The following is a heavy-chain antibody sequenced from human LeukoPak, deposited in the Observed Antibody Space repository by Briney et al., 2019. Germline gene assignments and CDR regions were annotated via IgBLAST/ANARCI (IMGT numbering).Heavy chain of an antibody. V-gene: IGHV1-18*01. Sequence: GSSVKVSCKTSGYTFTRYGISCVRQGPRHGREWRGWISAHTGNTNYAQKLQGRVTMTTDTSTSTAYMELRSLRSDDTAVYYCARVSRSSGWYRWFDHWGQGTLVTVSS. CDR2: ISAHTGNT. CDR1: GYTFTRYG. CDR3: ARVSRSSGWYRWFDH. J-gene: IGHJ5*02. D-gene: IGHD6-19*01.